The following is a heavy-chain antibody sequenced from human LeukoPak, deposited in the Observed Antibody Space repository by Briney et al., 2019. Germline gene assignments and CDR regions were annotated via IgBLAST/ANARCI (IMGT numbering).Heavy chain of an antibody. D-gene: IGHD2-15*01. J-gene: IGHJ3*02. CDR1: GGTFSTYT. Sequence: SVQVSCKASGGTFSTYTISWVRPAPGQGLEWMGRIIHILGIANYAQKFQDRDTITADKSTSTAYMNLSSLRSEDTAVYYCARGPSGPRDDAFDIWGQGTMVTVSS. V-gene: IGHV1-69*02. CDR3: ARGPSGPRDDAFDI. CDR2: IIHILGIA.